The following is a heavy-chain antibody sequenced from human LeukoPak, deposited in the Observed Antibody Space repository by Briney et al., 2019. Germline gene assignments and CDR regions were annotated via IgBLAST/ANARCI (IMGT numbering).Heavy chain of an antibody. J-gene: IGHJ4*02. CDR3: ARGGNIFWSGYYDYFNS. D-gene: IGHD3-3*01. Sequence: SETLSLTCNVSGGSIHSYYWNWIRQPAGKGLEWIGRIYTSGRTIYNPSLKSRVTMSVDASKNLLSLKVTSVNAADTAVYYCARGGNIFWSGYYDYFNSWGQGTLVIVSS. CDR1: GGSIHSYY. CDR2: IYTSGRT. V-gene: IGHV4-4*07.